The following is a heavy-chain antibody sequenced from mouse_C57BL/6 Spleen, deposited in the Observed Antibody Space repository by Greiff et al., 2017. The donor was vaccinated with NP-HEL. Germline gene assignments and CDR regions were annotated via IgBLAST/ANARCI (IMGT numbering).Heavy chain of an antibody. Sequence: VQLQQSGAELVRPGTSVKVSCKASGYAFTNYLIEWVKQRPGQGLEWIGVINPGSGGTNYNEKFKGKATLTADKSSSTAYMQLSSLTSEDSAVYFCARSFYSNHWYFDVWGTGTTVTVSS. CDR2: INPGSGGT. CDR3: ARSFYSNHWYFDV. CDR1: GYAFTNYL. J-gene: IGHJ1*03. V-gene: IGHV1-54*01. D-gene: IGHD2-5*01.